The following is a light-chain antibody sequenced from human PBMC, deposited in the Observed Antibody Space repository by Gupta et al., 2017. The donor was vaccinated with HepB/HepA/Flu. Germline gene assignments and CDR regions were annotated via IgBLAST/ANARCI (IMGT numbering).Light chain of an antibody. CDR1: TIGSKS. CDR2: DDS. Sequence: SYVLTQPPSVSVAPGKTARITCGGITIGSKSVHWYHQKSGQAPVLVVYDDSVRPSGIPERFSGSNSGNTATLTISRVEAGDEADYYCHVWDSSDVVFGGGTKLTVL. V-gene: IGLV3-21*03. J-gene: IGLJ2*01. CDR3: HVWDSSDVV.